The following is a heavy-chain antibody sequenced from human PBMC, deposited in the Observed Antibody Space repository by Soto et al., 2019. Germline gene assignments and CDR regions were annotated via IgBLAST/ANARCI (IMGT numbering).Heavy chain of an antibody. CDR1: GGSISTSDYS. J-gene: IGHJ6*02. CDR2: IYQSGRT. CDR3: AREMTIFGVAPGGGVDV. V-gene: IGHV4-30-2*01. Sequence: QLQLQESGSGLVRPSQTLSLTCAVSGGSISTSDYSWSWIRQAQGRGLEWIGSIYQSGRTYYIQSLQSRATMSLDKSQNQVSLKITSAVASDTARYYCAREMTIFGVAPGGGVDVWGQGTTVTVSS. D-gene: IGHD3-3*01.